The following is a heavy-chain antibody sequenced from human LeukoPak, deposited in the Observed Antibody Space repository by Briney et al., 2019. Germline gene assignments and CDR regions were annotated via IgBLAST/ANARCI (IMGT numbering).Heavy chain of an antibody. Sequence: SETLSLTCSVSGGSISSGNWWSWVRQPPGKGLEWIGEVHHIGSTNYNPSFKSRLTISVDKSKNQFSLKLTSVTAADTAVYFCARLQGTSSWGTFNYWGQGTLVTVSS. CDR1: GGSISSGNW. CDR2: VHHIGST. J-gene: IGHJ4*02. CDR3: ARLQGTSSWGTFNY. D-gene: IGHD6-13*01. V-gene: IGHV4-4*02.